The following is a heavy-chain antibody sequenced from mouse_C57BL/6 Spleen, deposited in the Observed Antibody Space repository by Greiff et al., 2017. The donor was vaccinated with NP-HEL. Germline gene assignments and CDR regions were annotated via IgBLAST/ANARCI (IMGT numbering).Heavy chain of an antibody. D-gene: IGHD1-1*01. Sequence: EVQLQQSGPELVKPGASVKMSCKASGYTFTDYYMHWVKQSHGKSLEWIGYIYPNNGGNGYNQKFKGKATLTVDKSASTAYMELRSLTSEASAVYYCAREWDITTVVAPRFAYWGQGTLVTVSA. J-gene: IGHJ3*01. V-gene: IGHV1-34*01. CDR2: IYPNNGGN. CDR3: AREWDITTVVAPRFAY. CDR1: GYTFTDYY.